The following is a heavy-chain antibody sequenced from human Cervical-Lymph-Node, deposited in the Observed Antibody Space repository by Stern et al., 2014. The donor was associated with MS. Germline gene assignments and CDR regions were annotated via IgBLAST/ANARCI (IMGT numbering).Heavy chain of an antibody. D-gene: IGHD1-14*01. CDR2: INPSGGTT. J-gene: IGHJ4*02. CDR3: TRTWTRSFDY. V-gene: IGHV1-46*03. CDR1: GYTFSNYY. Sequence: QMQLVQSGAEVKMPGASVTVSCKASGYTFSNYYIHWVRQAPGQGLEWMGIINPSGGTTSYAQKFQGRVTMTRDTSTRIVYMELSSLRSDDTAVYYCTRTWTRSFDYWGQGTLVTVSS.